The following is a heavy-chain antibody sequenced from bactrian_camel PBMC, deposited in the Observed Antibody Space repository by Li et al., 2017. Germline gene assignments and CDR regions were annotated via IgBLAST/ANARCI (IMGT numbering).Heavy chain of an antibody. CDR3: AAGGAGEPTRWADDYNY. V-gene: IGHV3S40*01. Sequence: VQLVESGGGLVRPGGSLRLSCAASGFTFSSSAMSWVRQAPGKGLEWVSGINSAGGSTYYADSVRGRFTIFQADRWNTISLQMNSLKPEDTGMYYCAAGGAGEPTRWADDYNYWGRGTQVTVS. J-gene: IGHJ4*01. CDR2: INSAGGST. D-gene: IGHD5*01. CDR1: GFTFSSSA.